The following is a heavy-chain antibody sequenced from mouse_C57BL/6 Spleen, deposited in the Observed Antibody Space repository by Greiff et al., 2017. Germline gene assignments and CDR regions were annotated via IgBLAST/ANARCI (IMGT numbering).Heavy chain of an antibody. CDR2: IDPEDGDT. CDR1: GFNIKDYY. Sequence: VQLQQSGAELVRPGASVKLSCTASGFNIKDYYMHWVKQRPEQGLEWIGRIDPEDGDTEYAPKFQGKATMTADTSSNTAYLQLSSLTAEDTAVYYCTLYYGNSFDYWGQGTTLTVSS. CDR3: TLYYGNSFDY. V-gene: IGHV14-1*01. J-gene: IGHJ2*01. D-gene: IGHD2-1*01.